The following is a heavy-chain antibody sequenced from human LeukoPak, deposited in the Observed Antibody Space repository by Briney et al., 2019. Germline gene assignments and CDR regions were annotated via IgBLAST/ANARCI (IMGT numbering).Heavy chain of an antibody. CDR3: ARDGWLGVNYYGSGSYRRNYFDY. CDR2: IIPILGIA. Sequence: ASVKVSCKASGGTFSSYAISWVRQAPGQGLEWMGRIIPILGIANYAQKFQGRVTITADKSTSTAYMELSSLRSEGTAVYYCARDGWLGVNYYGSGSYRRNYFDYWGQGTLVTVSS. J-gene: IGHJ4*02. CDR1: GGTFSSYA. D-gene: IGHD3-10*01. V-gene: IGHV1-69*04.